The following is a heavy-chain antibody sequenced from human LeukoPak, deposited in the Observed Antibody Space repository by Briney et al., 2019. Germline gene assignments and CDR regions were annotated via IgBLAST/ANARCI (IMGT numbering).Heavy chain of an antibody. J-gene: IGHJ4*02. CDR2: INLDGSET. Sequence: GGSLRLSCAASGFTFSNYWMTWVRQGPGEGLEWLANINLDGSETHFVDSVKGRFTISRDNAKNSLSLQMSGLRAEDTAVYYCASQYGDYGEGWGQGTLVTVSS. CDR1: GFTFSNYW. D-gene: IGHD4-17*01. CDR3: ASQYGDYGEG. V-gene: IGHV3-7*01.